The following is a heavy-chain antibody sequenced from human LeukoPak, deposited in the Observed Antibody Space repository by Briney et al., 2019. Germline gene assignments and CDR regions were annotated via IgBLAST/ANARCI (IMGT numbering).Heavy chain of an antibody. CDR2: VKGKTDGGTT. Sequence: GGSLRLSCAASGFPFKNAWMSWVRQAPGKGLEWVGRVKGKTDGGTTDYAAPVRGRFTISRDDSKNTLYLEMNSLETEDTAVYYCTTRGSGWYPYFDFWGQGTLVTVSS. CDR1: GFPFKNAW. D-gene: IGHD6-19*01. CDR3: TTRGSGWYPYFDF. J-gene: IGHJ4*02. V-gene: IGHV3-15*05.